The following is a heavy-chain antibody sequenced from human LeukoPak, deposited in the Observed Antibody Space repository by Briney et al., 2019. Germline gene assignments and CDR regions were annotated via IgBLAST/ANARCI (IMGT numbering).Heavy chain of an antibody. Sequence: GGTLRLSCAASGFTVSSNYMSWVRQAPGKGLEWVSVIYSGGSTYYADSVKGRFTISRDNSKNTLYLQMNSLRAEDTAVYYCASTFYGDSPPYWGQGTLVTVSS. CDR1: GFTVSSNY. CDR2: IYSGGST. J-gene: IGHJ4*02. V-gene: IGHV3-66*01. CDR3: ASTFYGDSPPY. D-gene: IGHD4-17*01.